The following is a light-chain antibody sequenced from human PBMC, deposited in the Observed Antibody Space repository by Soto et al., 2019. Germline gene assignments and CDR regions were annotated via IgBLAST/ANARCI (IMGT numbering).Light chain of an antibody. Sequence: EIALTQSQATLSVSPGERATLSCRASQSVSSSLAWYQQKPGQAPRLLIYGASNGAAGIPARFSGTGSGTDFTLTISSLEPDDFAVYYCQQRNDGLTFGGGTRWIS. CDR2: GAS. J-gene: IGKJ4*01. CDR3: QQRNDGLT. V-gene: IGKV3-11*01. CDR1: QSVSSS.